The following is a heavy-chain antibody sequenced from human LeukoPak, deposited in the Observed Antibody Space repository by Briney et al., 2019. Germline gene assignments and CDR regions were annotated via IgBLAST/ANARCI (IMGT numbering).Heavy chain of an antibody. V-gene: IGHV3-30*02. D-gene: IGHD1-1*01. CDR1: GFTFSSYS. CDR2: IRYDGSNK. J-gene: IGHJ4*02. Sequence: GSLRLSCAASGFTFSSYSMNWVRQAPGKGLEWVAFIRYDGSNKYYADSVKGRFTISRDNSKNTLYLQMNSLRAEDTAVYYCARAPGYGAAYYFDYWGQGTLVTVSS. CDR3: ARAPGYGAAYYFDY.